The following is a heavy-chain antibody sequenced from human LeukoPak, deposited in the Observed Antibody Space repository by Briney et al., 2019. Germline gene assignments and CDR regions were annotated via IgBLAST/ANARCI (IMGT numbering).Heavy chain of an antibody. Sequence: SETLSLTCTVSGASISSYYWSWIRQPPGKGLEWIGYIYYSGSTNYNPSLQSRVTISVDTSKNQFSLKLSSVTAADTAVYSCARGGFRDAFDIWGQGTMVTVSS. V-gene: IGHV4-59*01. J-gene: IGHJ3*02. D-gene: IGHD3-10*01. CDR3: ARGGFRDAFDI. CDR2: IYYSGST. CDR1: GASISSYY.